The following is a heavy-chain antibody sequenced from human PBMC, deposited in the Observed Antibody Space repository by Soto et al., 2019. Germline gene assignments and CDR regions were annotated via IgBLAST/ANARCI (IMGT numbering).Heavy chain of an antibody. J-gene: IGHJ6*02. Sequence: SSETLSLTCAVFGGSFSGYYWSWIRQPPGKGLEWIGEINHSGSTNYNPSLKSRVTISVDTSKNQFSLKLSSVTAADTAVYYCARAPFYYYGSGSFYYYYGMDVWGQGTTVTVSS. D-gene: IGHD3-10*01. CDR2: INHSGST. CDR3: ARAPFYYYGSGSFYYYYGMDV. V-gene: IGHV4-34*01. CDR1: GGSFSGYY.